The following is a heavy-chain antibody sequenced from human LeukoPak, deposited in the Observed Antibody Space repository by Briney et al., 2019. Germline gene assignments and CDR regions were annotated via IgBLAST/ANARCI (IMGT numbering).Heavy chain of an antibody. D-gene: IGHD4-11*01. CDR3: ARGLGGYSNYYYYMDV. CDR2: IIPIFGTA. Sequence: SVKVSCKASGGTFSSYAISWVRQAPGQGLEWMGRIIPIFGTANYAQKFQGRVTITTDESTSTAYMELSSLRSWDTAVYCCARGLGGYSNYYYYMDVWGKGTTVTVSS. J-gene: IGHJ6*03. V-gene: IGHV1-69*05. CDR1: GGTFSSYA.